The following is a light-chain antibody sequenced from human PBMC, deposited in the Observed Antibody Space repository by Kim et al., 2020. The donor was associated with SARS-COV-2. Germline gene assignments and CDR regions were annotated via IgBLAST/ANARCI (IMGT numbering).Light chain of an antibody. J-gene: IGKJ2*01. V-gene: IGKV3-20*01. Sequence: EIVLTQSPGTLSLSPGERATLSCRASQSVSSSYLAWYKKKPGQAPRLLIYGASSRATGIPDMFSGSGSGTDFTLTISRLEPEDFAVYYCQQYVSSPFTFGQGTKLEI. CDR1: QSVSSSY. CDR2: GAS. CDR3: QQYVSSPFT.